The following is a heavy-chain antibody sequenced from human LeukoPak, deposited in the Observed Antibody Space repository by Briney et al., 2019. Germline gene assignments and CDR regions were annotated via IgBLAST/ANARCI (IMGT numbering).Heavy chain of an antibody. D-gene: IGHD3-22*01. J-gene: IGHJ4*02. V-gene: IGHV1-8*01. CDR2: MNPNSGNT. Sequence: GASVKVSCKASGYTFTSYDINWVRQATGQGLEWMGWMNPNSGNTGYAQKFQGRVTMTRNTSISTAYMELSSLRSEDTAVYYCARATAYYYDSSGYYPRRARHGFRYYFDYWGQGTLVIVSS. CDR1: GYTFTSYD. CDR3: ARATAYYYDSSGYYPRRARHGFRYYFDY.